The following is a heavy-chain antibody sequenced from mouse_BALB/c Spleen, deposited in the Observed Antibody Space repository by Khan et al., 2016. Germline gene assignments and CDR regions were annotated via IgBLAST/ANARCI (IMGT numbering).Heavy chain of an antibody. D-gene: IGHD1-1*01. V-gene: IGHV4-1*02. CDR1: GFDFRRYW. CDR2: INPDSRTI. CDR3: ARAGYYGYLAY. Sequence: EVELVESGGGLVQPGGTLKLSCAASGFDFRRYWMSWVRQAPGKGLEWIGEINPDSRTINYSPSLKDKSTISRDNAKSTLYLQMSKVRSEDTALYYCARAGYYGYLAYWGQGTLVSVSA. J-gene: IGHJ3*01.